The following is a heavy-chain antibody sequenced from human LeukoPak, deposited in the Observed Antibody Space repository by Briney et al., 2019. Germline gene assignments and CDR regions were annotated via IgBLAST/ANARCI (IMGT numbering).Heavy chain of an antibody. Sequence: PGGSLRLSCAASGFTFSSYAMSWVRQAPGKGLEWVSAISGSGGSTYYADSVKGRFTISRDNAKNSLYLQMNSLRAEDTAVYYCARASSGSYSHFDYWGQGTLVTVSS. CDR2: ISGSGGST. V-gene: IGHV3-23*01. CDR3: ARASSGSYSHFDY. CDR1: GFTFSSYA. J-gene: IGHJ4*02. D-gene: IGHD1-26*01.